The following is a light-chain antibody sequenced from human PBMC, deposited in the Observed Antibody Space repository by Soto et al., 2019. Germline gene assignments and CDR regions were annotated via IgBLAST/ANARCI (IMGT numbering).Light chain of an antibody. CDR3: SSYTSSSTHG. Sequence: QSVLAQPASVSGSPGQSIAISCTGTSNDVGGYDYVSWYQQLPGKAPKLMIYDVNNRPSGASNRFSGSKSGNTASLTISGLQAEDEADYSCSSYTSSSTHGFGTGTEVTVL. CDR2: DVN. V-gene: IGLV2-14*03. J-gene: IGLJ1*01. CDR1: SNDVGGYDY.